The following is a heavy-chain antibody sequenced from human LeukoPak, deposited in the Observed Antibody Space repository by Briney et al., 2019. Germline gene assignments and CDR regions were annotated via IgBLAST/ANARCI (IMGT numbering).Heavy chain of an antibody. V-gene: IGHV4-59*01. CDR2: TYYSGST. CDR3: ARATRGTWLKFDY. Sequence: PSETLSLTCTVSGGSISSYYWSWIRQPPGKGLEWIGYTYYSGSTNYNPSLKSRVTISVDTSKNQFSLKLSSVTAADTAVYYCARATRGTWLKFDYWGQETLVTVS. D-gene: IGHD5-12*01. CDR1: GGSISSYY. J-gene: IGHJ4*02.